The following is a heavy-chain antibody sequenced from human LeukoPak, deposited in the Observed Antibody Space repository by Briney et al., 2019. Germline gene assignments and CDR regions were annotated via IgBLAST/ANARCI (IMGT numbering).Heavy chain of an antibody. D-gene: IGHD3-22*01. Sequence: SVKVSCKASGGTFSSYAISWVRQAPGQGLEWMGGIIPIFGTANYAQKFQGRVTITADESTSTAYMELSSLRSEDTAVYYCAGLGDYYDSSGYYLDWGQGTLVTVSS. CDR1: GGTFSSYA. CDR2: IIPIFGTA. J-gene: IGHJ4*02. CDR3: AGLGDYYDSSGYYLD. V-gene: IGHV1-69*13.